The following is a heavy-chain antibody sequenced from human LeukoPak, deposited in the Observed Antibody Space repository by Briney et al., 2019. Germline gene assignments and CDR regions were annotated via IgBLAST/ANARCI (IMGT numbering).Heavy chain of an antibody. J-gene: IGHJ4*02. CDR2: IRSKANSYAT. CDR3: ARWYSSLDY. CDR1: GFTFSGSA. Sequence: GGSLKLSCAASGFTFSGSAMHWVRQASGKGLEWVGRIRSKANSYATAYAASVKGRFTISRDDSKNTAYLQMNSLKTEDTAVYYCARWYSSLDYWGQGTLVTVSS. V-gene: IGHV3-73*01. D-gene: IGHD6-19*01.